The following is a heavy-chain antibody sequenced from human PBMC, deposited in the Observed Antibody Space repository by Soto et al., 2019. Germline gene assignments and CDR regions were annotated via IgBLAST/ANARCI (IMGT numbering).Heavy chain of an antibody. D-gene: IGHD3-10*01. CDR1: GFTFSSYA. CDR3: AKGRSAGFAMENYFDY. J-gene: IGHJ4*02. Sequence: EVQLSGSGGGLVQPGGSLRLSCAASGFTFSSYAMSWVRQAPGKGLEWVSAISGSSTSTYYADSVKGRFTISRDNSKNTLYLQMNSMRAEDTAVYYCAKGRSAGFAMENYFDYWGQGTLVTVSS. V-gene: IGHV3-23*01. CDR2: ISGSSTST.